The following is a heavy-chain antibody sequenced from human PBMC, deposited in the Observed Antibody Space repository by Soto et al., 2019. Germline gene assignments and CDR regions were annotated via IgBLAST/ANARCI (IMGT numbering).Heavy chain of an antibody. Sequence: PXDSLKISRKGSGYSFTSDWIALVRQMPGKGLEWMGIIYPADSDTRYSPSFQGQVTISADKSISTAYLQWSSLKASDTAMYYCARPDSSGYYVNWGQGTLVTVSS. CDR3: ARPDSSGYYVN. D-gene: IGHD3-22*01. V-gene: IGHV5-51*01. CDR2: IYPADSDT. J-gene: IGHJ4*02. CDR1: GYSFTSDW.